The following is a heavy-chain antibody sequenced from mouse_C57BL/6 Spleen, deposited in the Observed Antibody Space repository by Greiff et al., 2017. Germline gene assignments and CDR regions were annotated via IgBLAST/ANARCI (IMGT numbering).Heavy chain of an antibody. J-gene: IGHJ2*01. CDR2: INPSNGGT. V-gene: IGHV1-53*01. CDR1: GYTFTSYW. CDR3: AREYYYGSSYYFDY. D-gene: IGHD1-1*01. Sequence: VQLQQPGTELVKPGASGYTFTSYWMHWVKQRPGQGLEWIGNINPSNGGTNYNEKFKSKATLTVDKSSSTAYMQLSSLTSEDSAVYYCAREYYYGSSYYFDYWGQGTTLTVSS.